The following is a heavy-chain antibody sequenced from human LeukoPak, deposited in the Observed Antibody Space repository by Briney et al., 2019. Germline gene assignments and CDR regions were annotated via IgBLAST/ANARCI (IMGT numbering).Heavy chain of an antibody. CDR3: ARGLGVATIWDYYYMDV. J-gene: IGHJ6*03. Sequence: ASVKVSCKASGYTFTSYGISWVRQAPGQGLEWMGWISAYNGNTNYAQKLQGRVTMTTDPSTSTAYMELRSLRSDDTAVYYCARGLGVATIWDYYYMDVWGKGTTVTISS. V-gene: IGHV1-18*01. D-gene: IGHD5-12*01. CDR1: GYTFTSYG. CDR2: ISAYNGNT.